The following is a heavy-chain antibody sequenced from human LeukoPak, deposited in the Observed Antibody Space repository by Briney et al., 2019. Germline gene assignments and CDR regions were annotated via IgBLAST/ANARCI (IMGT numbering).Heavy chain of an antibody. CDR2: IIPIFGIA. V-gene: IGHV1-69*04. J-gene: IGHJ4*02. Sequence: SVKVSCKAAGRTFSSYAISWVRQAPGSGLEWVGRIIPIFGIANFAQKFQGRVTITADKSTSTAYMELSSLRSEDTAVYYCARDRDSSSSPDYYFDYWGQGTLVTVSS. CDR3: ARDRDSSSSPDYYFDY. D-gene: IGHD6-6*01. CDR1: GRTFSSYA.